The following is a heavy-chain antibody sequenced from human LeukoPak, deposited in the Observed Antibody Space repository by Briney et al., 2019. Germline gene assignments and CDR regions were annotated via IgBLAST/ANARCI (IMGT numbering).Heavy chain of an antibody. J-gene: IGHJ6*02. CDR2: IWYDGSNK. Sequence: PGRSLRLSCAASGFTFSSYVMHWVRQAPGKGLEWVAVIWYDGSNKYYADSVKGRFTISRDNSKNTLYLQMNSLRAEDTAVYYCARDSEAVAGQQAYYYYYYGMDVWGQGTTVTVSS. V-gene: IGHV3-33*01. D-gene: IGHD6-19*01. CDR3: ARDSEAVAGQQAYYYYYYGMDV. CDR1: GFTFSSYV.